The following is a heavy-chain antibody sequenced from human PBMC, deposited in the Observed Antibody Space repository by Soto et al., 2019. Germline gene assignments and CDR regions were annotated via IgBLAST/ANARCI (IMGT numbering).Heavy chain of an antibody. CDR2: ISYDGSNK. J-gene: IGHJ4*02. D-gene: IGHD5-18*01. Sequence: QVQLVESGGGVVQPGRSLRLSCAASGFTFSSYAMHWVRQAPGKGLEWVAVISYDGSNKNYADSVKGRFTISRDNSENTLYLQMNSLRAEDTAVYYCARTYRALDLDYWGQGTLVTVSS. V-gene: IGHV3-30-3*01. CDR1: GFTFSSYA. CDR3: ARTYRALDLDY.